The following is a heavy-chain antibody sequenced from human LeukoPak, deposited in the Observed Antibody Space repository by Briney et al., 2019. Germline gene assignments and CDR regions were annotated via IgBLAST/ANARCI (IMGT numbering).Heavy chain of an antibody. CDR1: GGSFSGYY. D-gene: IGHD2-2*01. J-gene: IGHJ6*02. CDR2: INHSGST. Sequence: SETLSLTCAVYGGSFSGYYWSWIRQPPGKGLEWIGEINHSGSTNYNPSLKSRVTISVDTSKNQFSLRLTSVTAADTAVYYCARSTRPSSFYYGMDVWGQGTTVTV. CDR3: ARSTRPSSFYYGMDV. V-gene: IGHV4-34*01.